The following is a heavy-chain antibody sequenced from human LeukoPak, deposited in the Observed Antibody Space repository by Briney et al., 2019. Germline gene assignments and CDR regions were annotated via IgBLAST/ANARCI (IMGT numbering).Heavy chain of an antibody. CDR3: ARRGRDGYNG. J-gene: IGHJ4*02. D-gene: IGHD5-24*01. V-gene: IGHV1-2*02. Sequence: ASVKVSCKASGYTFTNFGISWVRQAPGQGLEWMGWINPNSGGTNYAQKFQGRVTMTRDTSISTAYMELSRLRSDDTAVYYCARRGRDGYNGWGQGTLVTVSS. CDR2: INPNSGGT. CDR1: GYTFTNFG.